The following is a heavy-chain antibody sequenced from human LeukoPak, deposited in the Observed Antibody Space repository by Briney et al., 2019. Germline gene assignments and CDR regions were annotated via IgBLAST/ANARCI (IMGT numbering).Heavy chain of an antibody. Sequence: GGSLRLSCAASGFNFNSYWMSWVRQAPGKGLECVANIKQDGSDIYFVDSVKGRFTISRDNAKNSLYLQMNSLRGEDTAVYYCARARYGSGGYFFDFWGQGTLVTVSS. V-gene: IGHV3-7*04. J-gene: IGHJ4*02. CDR2: IKQDGSDI. CDR3: ARARYGSGGYFFDF. D-gene: IGHD3-10*01. CDR1: GFNFNSYW.